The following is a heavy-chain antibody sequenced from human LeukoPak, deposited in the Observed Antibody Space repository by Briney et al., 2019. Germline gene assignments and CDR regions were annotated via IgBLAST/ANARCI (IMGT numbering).Heavy chain of an antibody. CDR1: GASISGYY. D-gene: IGHD6-13*01. CDR3: ARGSSWYEVRFDY. CDR2: SSGSGSA. J-gene: IGHJ4*02. V-gene: IGHV4-4*07. Sequence: PSETLSLTFTVSGASISGYYWSSIRQPAGKRLEWIGRSSGSGSADYNPSLKSRVTMSVDKSKNQFSLKLSSVTAADTAVYYCARGSSWYEVRFDYWGQGTLVTVSS.